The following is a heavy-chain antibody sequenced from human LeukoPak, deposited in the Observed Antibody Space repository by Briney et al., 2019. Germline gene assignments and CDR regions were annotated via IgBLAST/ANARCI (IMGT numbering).Heavy chain of an antibody. Sequence: ASVKISCKVSGYTFTDYYMHWVQQAPGKGLEWMGPVDPEDGETIYAEKFQGRVTITADTSTDTAYMELSSLRSEDTAVYYCATGRSVWLWGAFDIWGQGTMVTVSS. J-gene: IGHJ3*02. CDR3: ATGRSVWLWGAFDI. V-gene: IGHV1-69-2*01. D-gene: IGHD3-22*01. CDR1: GYTFTDYY. CDR2: VDPEDGET.